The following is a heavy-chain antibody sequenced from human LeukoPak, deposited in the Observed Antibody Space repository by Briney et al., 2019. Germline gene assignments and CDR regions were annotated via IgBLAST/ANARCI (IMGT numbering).Heavy chain of an antibody. CDR2: INPNSGGT. CDR1: GYTFTGYY. V-gene: IGHV1-2*02. Sequence: ASVKVSCEASGYTFTGYYMHWVRQAPGQGLEWMGWINPNSGGTNYAQKFQGRVTMTRDTSISTAYMELSRLRSDDTAVYYCARAPGTIAARDYWGQGTLVTVSS. J-gene: IGHJ4*02. CDR3: ARAPGTIAARDY. D-gene: IGHD6-13*01.